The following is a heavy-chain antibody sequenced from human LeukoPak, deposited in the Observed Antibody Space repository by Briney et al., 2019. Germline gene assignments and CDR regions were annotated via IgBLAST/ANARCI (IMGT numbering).Heavy chain of an antibody. V-gene: IGHV6-1*01. CDR2: TYYRSKWYY. CDR3: ARDPWYCSGASCHLLFDP. D-gene: IGHD2-15*01. J-gene: IGHJ5*02. Sequence: SQTLSLTCAISGDSVSSNNAAWNWIRQSPSRGLEWLGRTYYRSKWYYDYAVSVKSRITINPDTSKNQFSLQLNSVTPEDTAVYYCARDPWYCSGASCHLLFDPWGQGTLVTVSS. CDR1: GDSVSSNNAA.